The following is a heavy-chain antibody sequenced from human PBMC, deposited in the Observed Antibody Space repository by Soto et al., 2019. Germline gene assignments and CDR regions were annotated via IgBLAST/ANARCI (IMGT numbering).Heavy chain of an antibody. CDR1: GFTFSSYG. J-gene: IGHJ5*02. Sequence: GGSLRLSCAASGFTFSSYGMHWVRQAPGKGLEWVAVIWYDGSNKYYADSVKGRFTISRDNSKNTLYLQMNSLRAEDTAVYYCAREASDFWSGYYDWLDPWGQGTLVNVSP. CDR3: AREASDFWSGYYDWLDP. V-gene: IGHV3-33*01. CDR2: IWYDGSNK. D-gene: IGHD3-3*01.